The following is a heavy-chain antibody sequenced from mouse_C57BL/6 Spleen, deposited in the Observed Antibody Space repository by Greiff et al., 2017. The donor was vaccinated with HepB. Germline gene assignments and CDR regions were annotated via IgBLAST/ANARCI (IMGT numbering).Heavy chain of an antibody. D-gene: IGHD1-1*01. Sequence: VQLQQPGAELVKPGASVKLSCKASGYTFTSYWMQWVKQRPGQGLEWIGEIDPSDSYTNYNQKFKGKATLTVDTSSSTAYMQLSSLTSEDSAVYYCARHDYGSRPFDYWGQGTTLTVSS. J-gene: IGHJ2*01. V-gene: IGHV1-50*01. CDR3: ARHDYGSRPFDY. CDR1: GYTFTSYW. CDR2: IDPSDSYT.